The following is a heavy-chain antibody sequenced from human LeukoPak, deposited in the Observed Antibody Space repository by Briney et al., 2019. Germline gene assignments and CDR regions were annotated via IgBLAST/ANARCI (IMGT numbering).Heavy chain of an antibody. V-gene: IGHV3-30-3*01. D-gene: IGHD6-19*01. CDR3: ARSGPLRVGAVAGTPEKKPAFNYFDY. Sequence: GGSLRLSCAASEFTFSSYAMHWVRQAPGKGLEWVAVISYDGSNKYYADSVKGRFTISRDNSKNTLYLQMNSLRAEDTAVYYCARSGPLRVGAVAGTPEKKPAFNYFDYWGQGTLVTVSS. J-gene: IGHJ4*02. CDR1: EFTFSSYA. CDR2: ISYDGSNK.